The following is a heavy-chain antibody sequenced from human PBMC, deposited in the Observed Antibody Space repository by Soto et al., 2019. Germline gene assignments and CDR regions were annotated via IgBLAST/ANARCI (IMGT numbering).Heavy chain of an antibody. CDR2: ISSTGNTI. CDR3: AKMSSENYYDPVFS. D-gene: IGHD3-22*01. Sequence: QVQLVESGGGLVQTSGSLRIACVASGFTFSDYYMSWVRQAPGKGLEWVSYISSTGNTIYYADSVKGRFTISRDNAKNSVYLQMNNLRAEDTALYFCAKMSSENYYDPVFSWGQVTLVTVSS. CDR1: GFTFSDYY. J-gene: IGHJ4*02. V-gene: IGHV3-11*01.